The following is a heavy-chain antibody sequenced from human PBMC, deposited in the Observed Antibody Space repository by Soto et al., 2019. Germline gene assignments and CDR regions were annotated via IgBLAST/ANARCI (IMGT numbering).Heavy chain of an antibody. J-gene: IGHJ6*02. Sequence: VQLVESGGGLVQPGGSLRLSCAASGFTFSSYWMSWVRQAPGKGLEWVANIKQDGSEKYYVDSVKGRFTISRDNAKNSLYLQMNSLRAEDTAVYYCARDPNIVATMGSIYYYYGMDVWGQGTTVTVSS. D-gene: IGHD5-12*01. CDR3: ARDPNIVATMGSIYYYYGMDV. CDR2: IKQDGSEK. CDR1: GFTFSSYW. V-gene: IGHV3-7*01.